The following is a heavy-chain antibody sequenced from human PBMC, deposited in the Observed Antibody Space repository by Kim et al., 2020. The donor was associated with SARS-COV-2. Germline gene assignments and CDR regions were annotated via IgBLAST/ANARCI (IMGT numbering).Heavy chain of an antibody. CDR1: GYTFTSYA. V-gene: IGHV1-3*01. CDR2: INAGNGNT. CDR3: ARVGYYYGSGSYIHFDY. Sequence: ASVKVSCKASGYTFTSYAMHWVRQAPGQRLEWMGWINAGNGNTKYSQKFQGRVTITRDTSASTAYMELSSLRSEDTAVYYCARVGYYYGSGSYIHFDYWGQGTLVTVSS. D-gene: IGHD3-10*01. J-gene: IGHJ4*02.